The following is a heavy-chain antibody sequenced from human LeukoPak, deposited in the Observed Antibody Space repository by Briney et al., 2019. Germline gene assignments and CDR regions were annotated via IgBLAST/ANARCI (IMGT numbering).Heavy chain of an antibody. CDR2: IYYSGST. D-gene: IGHD7-27*01. V-gene: IGHV4-39*07. Sequence: SETLSLTCTVSGGSISSSSYYWDWIRQPPGKGLEWIGSIYYSGSTYYNPSLKSRVTISVDTSKNQFSLKLSSVTAADTAVYYCARDWGNWGSDYWGQGTLVTVSS. CDR3: ARDWGNWGSDY. CDR1: GGSISSSSYY. J-gene: IGHJ4*02.